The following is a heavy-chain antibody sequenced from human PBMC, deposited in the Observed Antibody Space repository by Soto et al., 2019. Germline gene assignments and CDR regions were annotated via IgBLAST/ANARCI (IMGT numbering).Heavy chain of an antibody. V-gene: IGHV6-1*01. CDR3: ARGITGTNLYYYYGMDV. Sequence: PWQTLSLTCAISGDSVSSNSAAWNWIRQSPSRGLEWLGRTYYRSKWYNDYAVSVKSRITINPDTSKNQFSLQLNSVTPEDTAVYYCARGITGTNLYYYYGMDVWGQGTTVTVSS. D-gene: IGHD1-7*01. J-gene: IGHJ6*02. CDR2: TYYRSKWYN. CDR1: GDSVSSNSAA.